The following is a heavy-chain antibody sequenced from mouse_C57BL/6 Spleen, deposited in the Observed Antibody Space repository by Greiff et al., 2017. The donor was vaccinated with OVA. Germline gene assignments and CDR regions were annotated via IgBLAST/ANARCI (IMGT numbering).Heavy chain of an antibody. CDR3: ARGGGRPRGYFDY. CDR2: IDPSDSET. Sequence: QVQLQQPGAELVRPGSSVKLSCKASGYTFTSYWMHWVKQGPIQGLEWIGNIDPSDSETHYNQKFKDKATLPVDKSSGTAYMQLSSLTSEDSAVYYCARGGGRPRGYFDYWGQGTTLTVSS. CDR1: GYTFTSYW. J-gene: IGHJ2*01. D-gene: IGHD3-1*01. V-gene: IGHV1-52*01.